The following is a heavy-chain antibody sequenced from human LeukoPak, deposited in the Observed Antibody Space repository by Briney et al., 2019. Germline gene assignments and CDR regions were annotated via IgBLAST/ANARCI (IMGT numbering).Heavy chain of an antibody. CDR3: ARVSWPGRGSRFDP. V-gene: IGHV4-59*01. CDR1: GGSFNNYY. CDR2: ISYSGST. D-gene: IGHD3-16*01. Sequence: SETLSLTCVVYGGSFNNYYWNWVRQPPGKGLEWIGYISYSGSTNYNPSLNSRVTISVDTSKNQFSLKLTSVTAADTAVYYCARVSWPGRGSRFDPWGQGTLVTVSS. J-gene: IGHJ5*02.